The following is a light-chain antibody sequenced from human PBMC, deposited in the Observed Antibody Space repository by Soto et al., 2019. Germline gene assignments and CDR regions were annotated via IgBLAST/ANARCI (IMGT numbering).Light chain of an antibody. Sequence: QSALAQPASVSGSPGQSITISCTGSSSDVGTYNYVSWYQQHPGKAPKLILYEVNTRPSGVSNRVSGSKSGNTASLTISGLQSEDEAVYYCSSYTSGNTAVAFGGGTKLTVL. V-gene: IGLV2-14*01. CDR1: SSDVGTYNY. CDR2: EVN. CDR3: SSYTSGNTAVA. J-gene: IGLJ2*01.